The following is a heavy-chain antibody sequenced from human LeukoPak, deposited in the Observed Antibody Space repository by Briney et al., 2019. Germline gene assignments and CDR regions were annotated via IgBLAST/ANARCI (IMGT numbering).Heavy chain of an antibody. D-gene: IGHD3-3*01. CDR3: AKSGSTIFGVVIAHYYMDV. Sequence: VESLRLSCAASGFTFSSYGMHWVRQAPGKGLEWVAFIRYDGSNKYYADSVKGRFTISRDNSKNTLYLQMNSLRAEDTAVYYCAKSGSTIFGVVIAHYYMDVWGKGTTVTVSS. J-gene: IGHJ6*03. CDR2: IRYDGSNK. CDR1: GFTFSSYG. V-gene: IGHV3-30*02.